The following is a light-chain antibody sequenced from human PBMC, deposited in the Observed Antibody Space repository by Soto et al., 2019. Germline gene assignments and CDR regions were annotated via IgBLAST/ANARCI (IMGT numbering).Light chain of an antibody. Sequence: DIQMTQSTSSVSASVGDRVTITCRASQGISSWLDWYQQKPGKAPKLLIYAASSLQSGVPSRFSGSGSGTDFTLTISSLQPEDFATYFCQQANSFPYTFGQGTKLEIK. CDR3: QQANSFPYT. V-gene: IGKV1D-12*01. J-gene: IGKJ2*01. CDR2: AAS. CDR1: QGISSW.